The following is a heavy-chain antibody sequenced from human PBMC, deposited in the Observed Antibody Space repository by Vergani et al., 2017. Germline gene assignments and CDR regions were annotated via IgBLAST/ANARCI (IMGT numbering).Heavy chain of an antibody. CDR3: VRDRGLCAVGRCYTEAWDY. J-gene: IGHJ4*02. CDR1: GFALNRHA. CDR2: ISFDGTNE. Sequence: QVQLVESGGGVVQPGTSLRLSCVVSGFALNRHAMYWVRQAPGKGLELVVGISFDGTNEYYPDLVKGRFTISRDIAKNTLYLQVRSLRLEDTGVYHCVRDRGLCAVGRCYTEAWDYWGQGTPVTVSS. V-gene: IGHV3-30-3*01. D-gene: IGHD2-2*02.